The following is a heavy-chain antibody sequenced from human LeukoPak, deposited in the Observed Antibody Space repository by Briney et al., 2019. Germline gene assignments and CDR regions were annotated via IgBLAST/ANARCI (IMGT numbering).Heavy chain of an antibody. Sequence: GASVKVSCKVSGYTLTELSMHWVRQAPGKGLEWMGGFDPEDGETIYAQKFQGRVTMTEDTSTDTAYMELSSLRSEDTAVYYCATDRPPLNWPTSPRRINWLDPWGQGTLVTVSS. CDR3: ATDRPPLNWPTSPRRINWLDP. CDR1: GYTLTELS. V-gene: IGHV1-24*01. CDR2: FDPEDGET. D-gene: IGHD1-20*01. J-gene: IGHJ5*02.